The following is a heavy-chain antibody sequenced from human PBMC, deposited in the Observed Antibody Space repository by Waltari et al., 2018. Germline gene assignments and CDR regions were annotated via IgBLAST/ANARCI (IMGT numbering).Heavy chain of an antibody. J-gene: IGHJ4*02. D-gene: IGHD2-21*01. CDR2: VGSSGAAT. Sequence: EVQLLESGGGLVQPGGSLRLSCTVPGFTFGDYPMTWGRQAPGKGLEWVELVGSSGAATYYADSVKGRFSISRDNSRNTLYLQMNSLRAEDTAMYYCAKRGAPGELWFFDYWGQGNLVTVSS. CDR3: AKRGAPGELWFFDY. CDR1: GFTFGDYP. V-gene: IGHV3-23*01.